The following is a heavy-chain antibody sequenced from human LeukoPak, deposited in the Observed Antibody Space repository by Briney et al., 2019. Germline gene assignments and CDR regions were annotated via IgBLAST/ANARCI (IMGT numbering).Heavy chain of an antibody. CDR2: IVVGSGNT. J-gene: IGHJ3*02. CDR1: GFTFTSSA. V-gene: IGHV1-58*01. D-gene: IGHD6-13*01. CDR3: AASGGSSWLYDAFDI. Sequence: SVKVSCKASGFTFTSSAVQWVRQARGQRLEWIGWIVVGSGNTNYAQKFQERVTITRDMSTSTAYMELSSLRSEDTAVYYCAASGGSSWLYDAFDIWGQGTMVTVSS.